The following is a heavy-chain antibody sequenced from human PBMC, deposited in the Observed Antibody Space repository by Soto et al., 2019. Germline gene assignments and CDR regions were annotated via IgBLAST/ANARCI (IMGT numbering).Heavy chain of an antibody. V-gene: IGHV1-58*02. D-gene: IGHD3-16*01. J-gene: IGHJ6*02. CDR2: IVVGSGNT. CDR1: GFSFTSSA. CDR3: AAVWDGDPAYYYYYGMDV. Sequence: ASVKLSCKACGFSFTSSAMQWVRQARGQRLEWIGWIVVGSGNTNYAQKFQKRVTITRDMSTSTAYMELSSLRSEDTAVYYCAAVWDGDPAYYYYYGMDVWGQGTTLTVSS.